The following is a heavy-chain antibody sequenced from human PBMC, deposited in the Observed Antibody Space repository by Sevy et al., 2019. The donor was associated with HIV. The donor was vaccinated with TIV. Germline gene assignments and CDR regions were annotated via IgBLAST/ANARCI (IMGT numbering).Heavy chain of an antibody. V-gene: IGHV3-23*01. CDR2: ISGSADAT. J-gene: IGHJ4*02. CDR1: GFTFSNYA. D-gene: IGHD5-18*01. Sequence: GGSLRLSCAASGFTFSNYAMSWVRQTPGKGLEWVSAISGSADATYYTVSVKGRFTISRDNSKNTVYLQMNSLRAEDTAVYYCVKEVSQYSYSDYWGQGTLVTVSS. CDR3: VKEVSQYSYSDY.